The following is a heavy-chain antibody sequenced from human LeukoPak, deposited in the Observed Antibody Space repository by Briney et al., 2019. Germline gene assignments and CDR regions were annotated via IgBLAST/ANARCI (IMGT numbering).Heavy chain of an antibody. D-gene: IGHD4-17*01. CDR2: ITGSGGWA. J-gene: IGHJ3*02. Sequence: GGSLRLSCAASGFTFSSYSMNWVRQAPGKGLEWVSAITGSGGWALYADSVKGRFTISRDNSKNTLYLQMSSLRAEDTAVYYCAKDPNGDYIGAFDIRGQGTMVTVSS. CDR3: AKDPNGDYIGAFDI. V-gene: IGHV3-23*01. CDR1: GFTFSSYS.